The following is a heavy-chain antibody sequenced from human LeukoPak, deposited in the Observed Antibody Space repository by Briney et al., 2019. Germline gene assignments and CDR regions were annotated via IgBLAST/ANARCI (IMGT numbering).Heavy chain of an antibody. Sequence: SRTLSLTCTVSGGSINSGGYYWSWIRQHPGKGLEWIGFIYYSGGTSYNPSLKSRVTISVDTSKNQFSLKLSSVTAADTAVYYCARDSYYGPTVFDYWGQGTLVTVSS. CDR3: ARDSYYGPTVFDY. CDR1: GGSINSGGYY. J-gene: IGHJ4*02. D-gene: IGHD3-10*01. V-gene: IGHV4-31*03. CDR2: IYYSGGT.